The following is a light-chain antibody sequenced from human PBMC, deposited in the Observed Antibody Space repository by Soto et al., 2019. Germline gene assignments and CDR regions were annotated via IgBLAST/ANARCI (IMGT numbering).Light chain of an antibody. V-gene: IGLV8-61*01. CDR1: SGSVSTSNY. CDR2: STN. Sequence: QAVVTQEPSFSVSPGGTVTLTCGLSSGSVSTSNYPSWYQQTPGQTPRTLVYSTNTRSSGVPDRFSGSILGNKAALTITGSQADDESDYYCVLYVGSGIWVFGGGPKLTVL. CDR3: VLYVGSGIWV. J-gene: IGLJ3*02.